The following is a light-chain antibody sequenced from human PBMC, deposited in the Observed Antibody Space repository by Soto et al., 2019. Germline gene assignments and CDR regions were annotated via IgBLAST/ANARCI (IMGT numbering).Light chain of an antibody. CDR2: GAS. Sequence: EIVLTQSPGTLSLSPWERATLSCRASQSVSSSFLAWYQQKPGQALRLLIYGASSRATGIPDRFSGSGSGTYVTRTMSSLEPEDAAVYYCQQYDSSPLTFGGGTEAEIK. V-gene: IGKV3-20*01. J-gene: IGKJ4*01. CDR3: QQYDSSPLT. CDR1: QSVSSSF.